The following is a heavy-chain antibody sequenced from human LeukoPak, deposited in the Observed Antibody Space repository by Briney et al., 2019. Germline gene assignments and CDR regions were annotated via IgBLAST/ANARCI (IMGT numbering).Heavy chain of an antibody. CDR2: VYYSGST. Sequence: SETLSLTCTVSGDSIGSTTYYWGWIRQPPGKGLEWIGSVYYSGSTYCNPSLKSRVTISVDTSKNQFSLKLSSVTAADTAVYYCARERSMVRGLSWFDPWGQGTLVTVSS. V-gene: IGHV4-39*07. D-gene: IGHD3-10*01. CDR1: GDSIGSTTYY. CDR3: ARERSMVRGLSWFDP. J-gene: IGHJ5*02.